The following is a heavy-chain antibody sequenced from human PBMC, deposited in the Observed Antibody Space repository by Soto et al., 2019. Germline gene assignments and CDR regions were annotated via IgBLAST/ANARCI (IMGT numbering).Heavy chain of an antibody. CDR1: GDSVPSNSAA. CDR2: TYYRSKWYN. V-gene: IGHV6-1*01. Sequence: QTLSLTRAISGDSVPSNSAAWNWIRQSPSRGLVWLGRTYYRSKWYNDYAVSVKSRITINPDTSKNQFSLQLNSVTPHDTAVYCRYRDSYSSGSVPGFVYWGQGTLHTVYS. CDR3: YRDSYSSGSVPGFVY. D-gene: IGHD6-19*01. J-gene: IGHJ4*02.